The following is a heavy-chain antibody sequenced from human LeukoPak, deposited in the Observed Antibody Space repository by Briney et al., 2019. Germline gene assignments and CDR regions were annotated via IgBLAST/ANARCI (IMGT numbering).Heavy chain of an antibody. CDR3: AKGRVCSGGSCYSEDYYYYYMDV. CDR1: GFTFSSYA. V-gene: IGHV3-23*01. J-gene: IGHJ6*03. Sequence: GGSLRLSCAASGFTFSSYAMSWVRQAPGKGLEWVSAISGSGGSTYYADSVKGRFTISRDNSKNTLDLEMNSLRVEDRAVYCCAKGRVCSGGSCYSEDYYYYYMDVWGKGTTVTVSS. D-gene: IGHD2-15*01. CDR2: ISGSGGST.